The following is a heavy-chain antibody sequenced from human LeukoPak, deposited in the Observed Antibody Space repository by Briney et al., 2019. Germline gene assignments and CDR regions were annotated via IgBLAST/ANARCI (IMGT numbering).Heavy chain of an antibody. CDR1: GGSISSYY. CDR3: ASVRRGFGESSKYYAYYYMGV. J-gene: IGHJ6*03. D-gene: IGHD3-10*01. V-gene: IGHV4-59*08. CDR2: IFYSGTT. Sequence: SETLSLTCTVSGGSISSYYWSWIRQPPGKGLEWIGFIFYSGTTNYNPSLKSRVTISLDTSKNQFSLKLSSVTAADTAVYYCASVRRGFGESSKYYAYYYMGVWGKGTTVTISS.